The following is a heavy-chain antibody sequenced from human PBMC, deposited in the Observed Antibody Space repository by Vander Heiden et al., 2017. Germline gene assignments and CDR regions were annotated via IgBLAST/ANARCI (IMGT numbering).Heavy chain of an antibody. CDR2: ISWNSASV. V-gene: IGHV3-9*01. J-gene: IGHJ4*02. CDR1: GFTFDDYA. CDR3: VKDMDGRVGEKFDY. Sequence: DVHLVESGGGLVPPGRSLRLSCAASGFTFDDYAMHGVRQVPGEGLEWVSHISWNSASVAYADSVKGRFTISRDNANNSLYLQINSLSNDDTAFYYCVKDMDGRVGEKFDYWGQGTLVNVSS.